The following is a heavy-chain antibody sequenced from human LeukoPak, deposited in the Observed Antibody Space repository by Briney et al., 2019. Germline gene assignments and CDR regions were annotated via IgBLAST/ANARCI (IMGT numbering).Heavy chain of an antibody. Sequence: PSETLSLTCTVSGGSISSYYWSWIRQPAGKGLEWIGRISTSGSTNYNPSLKSRVTLSVDTSKNQFSLKLSSVTAADTAVYYCAGGGQLLYYYYYYMDVWGKGTTVTVSS. D-gene: IGHD2-2*01. CDR2: ISTSGST. CDR3: AGGGQLLYYYYYYMDV. CDR1: GGSISSYY. J-gene: IGHJ6*03. V-gene: IGHV4-4*07.